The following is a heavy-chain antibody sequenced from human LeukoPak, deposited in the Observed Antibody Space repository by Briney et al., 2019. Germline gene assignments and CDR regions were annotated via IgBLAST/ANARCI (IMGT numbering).Heavy chain of an antibody. D-gene: IGHD2-2*01. Sequence: PSETLSLTCAVYGGSFSGYYWSWIRQPPGKGLEWIGEINHSGSTNYNPSLKSRVTISVDTSKNQFSLKLGSVTAADTAVYYCARGRRGVVVPAAKGNWFDPWGQGTLVTVSS. J-gene: IGHJ5*02. CDR2: INHSGST. CDR1: GGSFSGYY. CDR3: ARGRRGVVVPAAKGNWFDP. V-gene: IGHV4-34*01.